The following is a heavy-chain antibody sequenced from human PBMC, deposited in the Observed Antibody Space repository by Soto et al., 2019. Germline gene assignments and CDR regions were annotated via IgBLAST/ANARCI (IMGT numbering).Heavy chain of an antibody. J-gene: IGHJ4*02. Sequence: PGESLKISCKGSGYSFTSYWIGWVRQMPGKGLEWMGIIYPGDSDTRYSPSFQGQVTISADKSISTAYLQWSSLKASDTAMYYCARHPQGGIMTTYYYFDYWGQGTLVTVSS. D-gene: IGHD4-17*01. CDR3: ARHPQGGIMTTYYYFDY. CDR2: IYPGDSDT. CDR1: GYSFTSYW. V-gene: IGHV5-51*01.